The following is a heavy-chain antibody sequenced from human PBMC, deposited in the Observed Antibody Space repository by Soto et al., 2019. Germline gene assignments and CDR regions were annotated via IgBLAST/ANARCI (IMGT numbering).Heavy chain of an antibody. V-gene: IGHV3-30*18. CDR1: GFTFSSFG. Sequence: GGSLRLSCAASGFTFSSFGIHWVRQAPGKGLEWVAVISYDGIDKNYGDSVKGRFTISRDNSKNTLYLQMNSLRAEDTAVYYCAKDSSGGYWGQGTLVTVSS. CDR3: AKDSSGGY. J-gene: IGHJ4*02. D-gene: IGHD1-26*01. CDR2: ISYDGIDK.